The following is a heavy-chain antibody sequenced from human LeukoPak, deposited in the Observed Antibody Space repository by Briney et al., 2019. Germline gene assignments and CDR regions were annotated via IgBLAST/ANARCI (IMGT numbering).Heavy chain of an antibody. D-gene: IGHD2-2*02. CDR3: AKTSDQLLYSKFDY. CDR1: GFTFNNYW. J-gene: IGHJ4*02. CDR2: IQYDGSYK. Sequence: GGSLRLSCTASGFTFNNYWMHWVRQAPGKGLEWVAFIQYDGSYKFYADSVQGRFSISRDNSKNTLFLQMNSLRAEDTAVYYCAKTSDQLLYSKFDYWGQGTLVTVSS. V-gene: IGHV3-30*02.